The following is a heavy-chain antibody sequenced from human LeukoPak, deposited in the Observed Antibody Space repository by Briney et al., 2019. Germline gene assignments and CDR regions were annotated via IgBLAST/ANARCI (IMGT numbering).Heavy chain of an antibody. CDR2: IKSKSDGATT. CDR1: GFTFKNAW. V-gene: IGHV3-15*01. J-gene: IGHJ6*02. D-gene: IGHD2-21*02. Sequence: PGGSLRLSCAASGFTFKNAWMSWGRQAPGKGLEWVGRIKSKSDGATTDYAAPVTGRFTISRDDSKNTLYLQMNSLKTEDTAVYYCTRVTAYYDYGMDVWGQGTTVTVSS. CDR3: TRVTAYYDYGMDV.